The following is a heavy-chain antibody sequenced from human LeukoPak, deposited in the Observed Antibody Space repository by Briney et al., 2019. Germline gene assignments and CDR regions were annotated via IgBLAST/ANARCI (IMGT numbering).Heavy chain of an antibody. J-gene: IGHJ4*02. CDR2: INPNSGAT. Sequence: GASVKVSCKASGYTFTGHYMHWVRQAPGQGLEWMGWINPNSGATNYAQKFQGRVTVTRDTSISTAYIELSSLRSDDTAVYYCARCYCTTTSCYYFDFWGQGTLVTVSS. D-gene: IGHD2-2*01. CDR3: ARCYCTTTSCYYFDF. V-gene: IGHV1-2*02. CDR1: GYTFTGHY.